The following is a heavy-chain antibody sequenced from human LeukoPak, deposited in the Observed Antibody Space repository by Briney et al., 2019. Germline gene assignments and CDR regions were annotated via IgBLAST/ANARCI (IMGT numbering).Heavy chain of an antibody. D-gene: IGHD3-22*01. CDR2: INAGNGNT. V-gene: IGHV1-3*01. J-gene: IGHJ5*02. Sequence: GGSLRLSCAASGFTFSSYAMHWVRQAPGQRLEWMGWINAGNGNTKYSQKFQGRVTITRDTSASTAYMELSSLRSEDTAVYYCARYYYDSRLFDPWGQGTLVTVSS. CDR3: ARYYYDSRLFDP. CDR1: GFTFSSYA.